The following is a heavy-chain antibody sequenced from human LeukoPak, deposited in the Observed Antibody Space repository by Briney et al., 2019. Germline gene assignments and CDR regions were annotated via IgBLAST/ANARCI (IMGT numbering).Heavy chain of an antibody. CDR1: GDSFSSNSAA. D-gene: IGHD5-18*01. V-gene: IGHV6-1*01. J-gene: IGHJ4*02. Sequence: SQALSLTCAISGDSFSSNSAAWHWIRQSPSRGLEWLGRTYYRSTWYNDYAVSVNSRITINPDTSKNQFSLQLNSVTPEDTAVYYCAREYSYGQIDYWGQGTWSPSPQ. CDR2: TYYRSTWYN. CDR3: AREYSYGQIDY.